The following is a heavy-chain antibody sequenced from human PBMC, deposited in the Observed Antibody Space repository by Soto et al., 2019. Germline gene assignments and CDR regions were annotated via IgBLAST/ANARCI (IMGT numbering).Heavy chain of an antibody. V-gene: IGHV3-30-3*01. Sequence: PGGSLRLSCAASGFTLSSYAMHWVRQAPGKGLEWVAVISYDGSNKYYADSVKGRFTISRDNSKNTLYLQMNSLRAEDTAVYYCARDQDLVYYYYGMDVWGQGTTVTVSS. CDR2: ISYDGSNK. CDR3: ARDQDLVYYYYGMDV. CDR1: GFTLSSYA. J-gene: IGHJ6*02. D-gene: IGHD2-15*01.